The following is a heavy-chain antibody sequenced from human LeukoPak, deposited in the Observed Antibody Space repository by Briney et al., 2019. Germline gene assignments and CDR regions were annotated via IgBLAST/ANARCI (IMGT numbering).Heavy chain of an antibody. CDR1: GGSISSSSYY. CDR3: ARGSREAGTEYFDL. J-gene: IGHJ2*01. CDR2: IYYSGST. D-gene: IGHD6-19*01. V-gene: IGHV4-39*07. Sequence: SETLSLTCTVSGGSISSSSYYWGWIRQPPGKGLEWIGSIYYSGSTYYNPSLKSRVTISVDTSKNQFSLKLSSVTAADTAVYYCARGSREAGTEYFDLWGRGTLVTVSS.